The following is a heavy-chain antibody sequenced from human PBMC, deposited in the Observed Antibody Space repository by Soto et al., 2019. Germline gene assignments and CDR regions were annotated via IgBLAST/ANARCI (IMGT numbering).Heavy chain of an antibody. CDR3: ARQFGYCTNGVCYTYHRGYYGMDV. D-gene: IGHD2-8*01. J-gene: IGHJ6*02. CDR2: IYYSGST. CDR1: GGSISSSSYY. Sequence: SETLSLTCTVSGGSISSSSYYWGWIRQPPGKGLEWIGSIYYSGSTYYNPSLKSRVTISVDTSKNQFSLKLSSVTAADTAVYYCARQFGYCTNGVCYTYHRGYYGMDVWGPGTTVTVSS. V-gene: IGHV4-39*01.